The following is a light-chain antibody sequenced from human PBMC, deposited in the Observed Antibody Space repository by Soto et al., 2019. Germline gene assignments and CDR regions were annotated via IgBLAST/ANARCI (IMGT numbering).Light chain of an antibody. CDR1: QSISSW. CDR2: KAS. J-gene: IGKJ3*01. V-gene: IGKV1-5*03. CDR3: KQSFT. Sequence: DIQMTQSPSTLSASVGDRVTITCRASQSISSWLAWYQQKPGKAPKLLIYKASTLESGVPSRFSGSGSGTEFILTISSLQPDDFATNYCKQSFTFGPGTKVDIK.